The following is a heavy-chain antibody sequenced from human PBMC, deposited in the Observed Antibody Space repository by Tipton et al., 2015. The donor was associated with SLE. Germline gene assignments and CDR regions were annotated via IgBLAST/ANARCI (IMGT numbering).Heavy chain of an antibody. Sequence: TLSLTCTVYGGSFTNYYWSWIRQPPGKGLEWIGSISYSGSTYYNPSLKSRVTISVDTSKNQFSLKLSSVTAADTAVYYCARSLSRKWTLDRWGQGTLVTVSS. CDR2: ISYSGST. CDR3: ARSLSRKWTLDR. V-gene: IGHV4-39*07. D-gene: IGHD1-26*01. J-gene: IGHJ5*02. CDR1: GGSFTNYY.